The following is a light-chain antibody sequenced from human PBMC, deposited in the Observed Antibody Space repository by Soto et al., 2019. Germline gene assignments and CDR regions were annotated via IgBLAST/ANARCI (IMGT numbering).Light chain of an antibody. CDR2: DAS. V-gene: IGKV1-33*01. CDR3: QQYEDFPT. Sequence: DIQMTQSPSSLSASVGDRVTLTCQASQDISTFLNWYHQEPGKAPKLLISDASALETGVPSRFRGSGAGTDFTFTISRLQPRDVVTYYWQQYEDFPTFGQGTKVGIK. J-gene: IGKJ2*01. CDR1: QDISTF.